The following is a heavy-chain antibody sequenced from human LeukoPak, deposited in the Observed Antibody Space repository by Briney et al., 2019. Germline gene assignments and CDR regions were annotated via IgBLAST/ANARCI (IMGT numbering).Heavy chain of an antibody. CDR1: GGSISTTGYY. J-gene: IGHJ4*01. D-gene: IGHD6-13*01. CDR3: ASEKGYSKNYFDH. CDR2: IYYSGST. V-gene: IGHV4-39*01. Sequence: SETLSLTCTVSGGSISTTGYYWAWIRQPPGKGLEWIASIYYSGSTYYNSSLKSRVTISVDTSRNQFSLKLSSVTAADTALYYCASEKGYSKNYFDHWGQGTLVTVPP.